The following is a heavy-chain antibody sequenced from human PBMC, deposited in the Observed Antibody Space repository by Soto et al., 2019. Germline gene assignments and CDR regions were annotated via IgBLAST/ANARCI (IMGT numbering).Heavy chain of an antibody. CDR1: GFTFDDYA. J-gene: IGHJ4*02. Sequence: LSLSCAASGFTFDDYAMHWVRQAPGKGLEWVSGSSWNSGSIGYADSVKGRFTISRDNAKNSLYLQMNSLRAEDTALYYCAKDRRLIAVAGTGYFDQWGEGTLVTVSS. V-gene: IGHV3-9*01. D-gene: IGHD6-19*01. CDR3: AKDRRLIAVAGTGYFDQ. CDR2: SSWNSGSI.